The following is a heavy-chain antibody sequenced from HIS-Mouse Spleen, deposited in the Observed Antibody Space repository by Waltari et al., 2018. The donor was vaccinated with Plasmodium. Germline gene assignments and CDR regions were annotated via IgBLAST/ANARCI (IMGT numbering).Heavy chain of an antibody. Sequence: EVQLVESGGGLVQPGGSLRLSCAASGFTFSSYWMPWFRQAPGKGLVWVSRINSDGSSTSYADSVKGRFTISRDNAKNTLYLQMNSLRAEDTAVYYCARSVTTFPYWYFDLWGRGTLVTVSS. D-gene: IGHD4-4*01. CDR1: GFTFSSYW. J-gene: IGHJ2*01. CDR2: INSDGSST. CDR3: ARSVTTFPYWYFDL. V-gene: IGHV3-74*01.